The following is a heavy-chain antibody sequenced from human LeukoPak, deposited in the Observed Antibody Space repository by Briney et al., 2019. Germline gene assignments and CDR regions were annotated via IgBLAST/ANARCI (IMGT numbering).Heavy chain of an antibody. CDR3: ARALRLGELSFNGY. CDR1: GGTFSSYA. Sequence: ASVKVSCKASGGTFSSYAISWVRQAPGQGLEWMGWISAYNGNTNYAQKLQGRVTMTTDTSTSTAYMKLRSLRSDDTAVYYCARALRLGELSFNGYWGQGTLVTVSS. J-gene: IGHJ4*02. CDR2: ISAYNGNT. V-gene: IGHV1-18*01. D-gene: IGHD3-16*02.